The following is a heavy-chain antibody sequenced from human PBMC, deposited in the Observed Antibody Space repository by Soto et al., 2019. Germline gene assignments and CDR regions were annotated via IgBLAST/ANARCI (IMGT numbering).Heavy chain of an antibody. CDR3: AKDQGYYYDSSGYYPESAFDI. CDR2: ISYDGSNK. V-gene: IGHV3-30*18. J-gene: IGHJ3*02. CDR1: GFTFSNYG. Sequence: GGSLRLSCAASGFTFSNYGMHWVRQAPGKGLEWVAVISYDGSNKYYADSVKGRFTISRDNSKNTLYLQMNSLRAEDTAVFYCAKDQGYYYDSSGYYPESAFDIWGQGTMVTVSS. D-gene: IGHD3-22*01.